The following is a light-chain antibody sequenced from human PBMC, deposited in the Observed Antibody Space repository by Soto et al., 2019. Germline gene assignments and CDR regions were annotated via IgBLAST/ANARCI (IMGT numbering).Light chain of an antibody. CDR2: RNN. V-gene: IGLV1-47*01. CDR3: AAWDDSLSGDYV. Sequence: QSALTQPPSASGTPGQRVTISCSGSSSNIGSNYVYWYQQLPGTAPKLLIYRNNQRPSGVPDRFSGSKSGTSASLAISGLRSEDEADYYCAAWDDSLSGDYVFGTGTKATVL. J-gene: IGLJ1*01. CDR1: SSNIGSNY.